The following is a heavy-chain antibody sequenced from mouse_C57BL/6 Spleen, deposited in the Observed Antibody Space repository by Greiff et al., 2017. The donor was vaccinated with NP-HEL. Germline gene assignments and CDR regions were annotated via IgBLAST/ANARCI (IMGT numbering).Heavy chain of an antibody. CDR1: GFTFSDYY. Sequence: DVQLQESEGGLVQPGSSMKLSCTASGFTFSDYYMAWVRQVPEKGLEWVANINYDGSSTYYLDSLKSRFIISRDNAKNILYLQMSSLKSEDTATYYCARDRDGKYYFDYWGQGTTLTVSS. CDR3: ARDRDGKYYFDY. D-gene: IGHD2-1*01. V-gene: IGHV5-16*01. CDR2: INYDGSST. J-gene: IGHJ2*01.